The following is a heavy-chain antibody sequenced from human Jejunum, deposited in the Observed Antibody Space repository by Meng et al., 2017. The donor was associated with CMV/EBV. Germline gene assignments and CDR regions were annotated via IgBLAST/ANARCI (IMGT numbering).Heavy chain of an antibody. Sequence: GWVRQAPGRGLEWVSYIYAGAGADYADSVKGRFNISRDNSRNTVYLQMNNLRAEDTAVYYCTSARLEAIRGYFYHHGMDVWGPGTTVTVSS. J-gene: IGHJ6*02. CDR3: TSARLEAIRGYFYHHGMDV. V-gene: IGHV3-53*01. D-gene: IGHD1-1*01. CDR2: IYAGAGA.